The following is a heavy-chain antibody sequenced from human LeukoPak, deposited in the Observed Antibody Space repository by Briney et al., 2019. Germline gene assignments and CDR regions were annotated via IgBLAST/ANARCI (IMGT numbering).Heavy chain of an antibody. V-gene: IGHV1-2*02. CDR1: GYTFTGYH. D-gene: IGHD3-22*01. Sequence: GASVKVSCKASGYTFTGYHMHWVRQAPGQGLEWMGWINPNSGGTNYAQKFQGRVTMTRDKSISTAYMELSRLRSDDTAVYYCARGFPSRRNYDSSGYYSYYFVYWGQGTLVTVSS. J-gene: IGHJ4*02. CDR3: ARGFPSRRNYDSSGYYSYYFVY. CDR2: INPNSGGT.